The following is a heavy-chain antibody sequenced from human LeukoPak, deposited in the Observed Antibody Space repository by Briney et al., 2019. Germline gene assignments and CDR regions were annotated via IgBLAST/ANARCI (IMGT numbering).Heavy chain of an antibody. J-gene: IGHJ4*02. CDR2: IYPGDSDT. CDR3: ARRGYCSGGSCSYYFDY. V-gene: IGHV5-51*01. Sequence: GESLKIFCKGSGYSFTSYWIGWVRQMPGKGLEWMGIIYPGDSDTRYSPSFQGQVTISADKSISTAYLQWSSLKASDTAMYYCARRGYCSGGSCSYYFDYWGQGTLVTVSS. D-gene: IGHD2-15*01. CDR1: GYSFTSYW.